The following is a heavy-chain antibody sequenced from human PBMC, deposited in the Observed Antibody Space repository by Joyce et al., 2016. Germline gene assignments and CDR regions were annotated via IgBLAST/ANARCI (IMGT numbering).Heavy chain of an antibody. V-gene: IGHV4-31*03. CDR2: IYYSGTT. CDR1: GGSISSGGYY. J-gene: IGHJ4*02. CDR3: ARDDYGSGFYDY. D-gene: IGHD3-10*01. Sequence: QVQLQESGPGLVKPSQTLSLTCTVSGGSISSGGYYWSWIRQHPGKGLEYIGYIYYSGTTYYNPSLKSRVTISMDTSKNQCSLKLSSVTAADTAVYYCARDDYGSGFYDYWGQGTLVTVSS.